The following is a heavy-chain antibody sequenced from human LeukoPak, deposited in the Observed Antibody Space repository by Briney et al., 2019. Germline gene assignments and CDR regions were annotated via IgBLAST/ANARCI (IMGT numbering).Heavy chain of an antibody. CDR2: INHSGST. Sequence: SETLSLTCAVYGGSFSGYYWSWIRQPPGKGLEWIGEINHSGSTNYNPSLRSRVTISVGTSKNQFSLRLSSVTAADTAVYYCARQDRITNSIDAFDIWGQGTMVTVSS. CDR1: GGSFSGYY. V-gene: IGHV4-34*01. J-gene: IGHJ3*02. D-gene: IGHD1-1*01. CDR3: ARQDRITNSIDAFDI.